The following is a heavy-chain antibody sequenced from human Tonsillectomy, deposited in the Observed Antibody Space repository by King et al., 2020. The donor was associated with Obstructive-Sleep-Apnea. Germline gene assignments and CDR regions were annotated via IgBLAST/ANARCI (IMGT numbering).Heavy chain of an antibody. J-gene: IGHJ4*02. V-gene: IGHV3-30*04. Sequence: QVQLVESGGGVVQPGRSLRLSCAASGFTFSSYAMYWVRQAPGKGPEWVAVISYDGSNKYYADSVKGRFTISRDNSKNTLYLQMNSLRAEDTAVYYCARQEVPAATPFDYWGQGTLVTVSS. D-gene: IGHD2-2*02. CDR3: ARQEVPAATPFDY. CDR2: ISYDGSNK. CDR1: GFTFSSYA.